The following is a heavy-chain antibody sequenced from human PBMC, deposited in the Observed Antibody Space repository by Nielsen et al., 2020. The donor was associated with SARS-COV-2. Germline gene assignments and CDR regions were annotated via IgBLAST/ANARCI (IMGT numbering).Heavy chain of an antibody. D-gene: IGHD3-22*01. J-gene: IGHJ3*02. Sequence: SGPTLVKPTQTLTLTCTFSGFSLSTSGVGVGWIRQPPGKALEWLALIYWNDDKRYSPSLKSRLTITKDTSKNQVVLTMTNMDPVDTATYYCARIPNSNYYDSSGHRAFDIWGQGTMVTVSS. CDR2: IYWNDDK. CDR3: ARIPNSNYYDSSGHRAFDI. CDR1: GFSLSTSGVG. V-gene: IGHV2-5*01.